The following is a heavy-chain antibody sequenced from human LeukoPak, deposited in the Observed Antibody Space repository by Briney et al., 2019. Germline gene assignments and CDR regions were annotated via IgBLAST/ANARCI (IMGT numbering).Heavy chain of an antibody. Sequence: GASVKVSCKASGYTFTSYDINWVRQAPGQGLEWMGWISAYNGNTNYAQKLQGRVTMTTDTSTSTAYMELRSLRSDDTAVYYCARDQYPYYYDSSGYYAFDIWGQGTMVTVSS. D-gene: IGHD3-22*01. J-gene: IGHJ3*02. V-gene: IGHV1-18*01. CDR1: GYTFTSYD. CDR3: ARDQYPYYYDSSGYYAFDI. CDR2: ISAYNGNT.